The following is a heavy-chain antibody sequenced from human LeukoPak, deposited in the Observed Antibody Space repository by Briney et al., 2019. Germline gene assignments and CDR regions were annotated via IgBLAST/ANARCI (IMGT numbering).Heavy chain of an antibody. V-gene: IGHV3-7*01. CDR2: LHADGVEQ. Sequence: SGGSLRLSCAASGFSLSGYWMTWVRQAPGMGLEWVARLHADGVEQNYVDSVTGRFTMSRDNAKNSLDLQMNSLRVEDTAVYYCARGGYSFDYLGQGTLVAVSS. J-gene: IGHJ4*02. D-gene: IGHD5-18*01. CDR1: GFSLSGYW. CDR3: ARGGYSFDY.